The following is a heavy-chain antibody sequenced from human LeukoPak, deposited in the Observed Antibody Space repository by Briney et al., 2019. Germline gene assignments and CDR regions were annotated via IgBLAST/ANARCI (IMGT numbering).Heavy chain of an antibody. V-gene: IGHV1-69*13. CDR2: IIPIFGTA. J-gene: IGHJ5*02. CDR1: GRTFSSYA. Sequence: GASVKVSCKASGRTFSSYAISWVRQAPGQGLEWMGGIIPIFGTANYAQKFQGRVTITADESTSTAYMELSSLRSEDTAVYYCARDRVPYGDSNNWFDPWGQGTLVTVSS. CDR3: ARDRVPYGDSNNWFDP. D-gene: IGHD4-17*01.